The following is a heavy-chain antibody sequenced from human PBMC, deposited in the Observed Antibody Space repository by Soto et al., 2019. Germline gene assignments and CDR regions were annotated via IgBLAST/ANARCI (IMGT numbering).Heavy chain of an antibody. CDR1: GGSIXSSSYY. Sequence: SETLSLTCTFSGGSIXSSSYYLGWIRQPPGKGLEWIGSIYYSGSTYYNPSLKSRVTISVDTSKNQFSLKLSSVTAADTAVYYCARPLYCSSTSCSFDYWGQGTLVTVSS. CDR2: IYYSGST. V-gene: IGHV4-39*01. D-gene: IGHD2-2*01. CDR3: ARPLYCSSTSCSFDY. J-gene: IGHJ4*02.